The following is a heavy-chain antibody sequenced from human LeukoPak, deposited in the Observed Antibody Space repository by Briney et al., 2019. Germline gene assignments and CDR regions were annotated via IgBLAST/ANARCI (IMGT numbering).Heavy chain of an antibody. CDR3: AREATVTTSYYYYYYMDV. CDR2: ISSSSSTI. D-gene: IGHD4-17*01. V-gene: IGHV3-48*04. Sequence: GGSLRLSCAASGFTFSSYSMNWVRQAPGKGLEWVSYISSSSSTIYYADSVKGRFTISRDNAKNSRYLQMNSLRAEDTAVYYCAREATVTTSYYYYYYMDVWGKGTTVTVSS. J-gene: IGHJ6*03. CDR1: GFTFSSYS.